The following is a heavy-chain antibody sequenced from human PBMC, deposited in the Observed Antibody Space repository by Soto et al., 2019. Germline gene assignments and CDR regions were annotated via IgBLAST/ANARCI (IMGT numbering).Heavy chain of an antibody. CDR2: IFSNDEK. V-gene: IGHV2-26*01. CDR3: ARMSYDFWSGFYYYYGMDV. Sequence: GSGPTLVNPTETLTLTCTVSGFSLSNARMGVSWIRQPPGKALEWLAHIFSNDEKSYSTSLKSRLTISKDTSKSQVVLTMTNMDPVDTATYYCARMSYDFWSGFYYYYGMDVWGQGTTVTVSS. D-gene: IGHD3-3*01. CDR1: GFSLSNARMG. J-gene: IGHJ6*02.